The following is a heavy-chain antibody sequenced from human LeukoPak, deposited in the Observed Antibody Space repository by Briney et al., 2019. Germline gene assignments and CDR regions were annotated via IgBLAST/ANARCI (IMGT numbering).Heavy chain of an antibody. J-gene: IGHJ4*02. CDR3: ATPKADYYPFDY. Sequence: GGSLRLSGAASGFTFSTYDMHWVRQAPGKGLEWLAFIRYDGSYQYYADSVNGRFTISRDNSKDTLYLQMNSLTAEDTAVYYCATPKADYYPFDYWGQGTLLTVSS. V-gene: IGHV3-30*02. CDR2: IRYDGSYQ. CDR1: GFTFSTYD. D-gene: IGHD3-22*01.